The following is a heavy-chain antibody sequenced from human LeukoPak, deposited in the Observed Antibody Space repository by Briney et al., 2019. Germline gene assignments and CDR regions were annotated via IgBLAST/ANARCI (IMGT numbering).Heavy chain of an antibody. CDR1: GFAFRDYW. J-gene: IGHJ4*02. CDR2: VKQDGTEK. V-gene: IGHV3-7*01. Sequence: GGSLRLSCEASGFAFRDYWMTWVRQAPRKGLEWVANVKQDGTEKFYVDSVKGRFTISRDNGKNSLYLRMNSLRVEDTAIYYCARAGGTSWADYWGQGTLVTVSS. D-gene: IGHD6-13*01. CDR3: ARAGGTSWADY.